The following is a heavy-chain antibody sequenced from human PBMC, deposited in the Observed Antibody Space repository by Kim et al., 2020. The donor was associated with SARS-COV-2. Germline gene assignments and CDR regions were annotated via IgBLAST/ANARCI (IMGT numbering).Heavy chain of an antibody. V-gene: IGHV3-48*02. Sequence: GGSLRLSCAASGFTFSSYSMNWVRQAPGKGLEWVSYITSSSSTIYYADSVKGRFTISRDNAKNTLYLQMNSLRDEDTAVYYCASELVDCSSTSCYLAVTTRLRPDYWGQGTLVTVSS. CDR1: GFTFSSYS. J-gene: IGHJ4*02. D-gene: IGHD2-2*01. CDR2: ITSSSSTI. CDR3: ASELVDCSSTSCYLAVTTRLRPDY.